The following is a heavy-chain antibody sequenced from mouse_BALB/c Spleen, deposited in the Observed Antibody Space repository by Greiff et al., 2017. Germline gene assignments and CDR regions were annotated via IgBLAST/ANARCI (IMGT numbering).Heavy chain of an antibody. J-gene: IGHJ4*01. Sequence: EVQGVESGGGLVKPGGSLKLSCAASGFTFSSYAMSWVRQTPEKRLEWVASISSGGSTYYPDSVKGRFTISRDNARNILYLQMSSLRSEDTAMYYCARGSLLRLGAMDYWGQGTSVTVSS. CDR2: ISSGGST. CDR3: ARGSLLRLGAMDY. V-gene: IGHV5-6-5*01. CDR1: GFTFSSYA. D-gene: IGHD1-2*01.